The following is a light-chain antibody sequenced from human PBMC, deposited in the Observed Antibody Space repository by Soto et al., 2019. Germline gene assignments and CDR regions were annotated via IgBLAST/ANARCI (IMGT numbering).Light chain of an antibody. CDR1: SRDVGGYNY. Sequence: QSVLTQPASVSGSPGQSIAISCTGTSRDVGGYNYVSWYQQHPGKAPKLMISEFSNRRSGVSNRFSGSKSGNTASLTISGLQAEDEADYYCSSYTSSSTYVFGTGTKLTVL. CDR3: SSYTSSSTYV. J-gene: IGLJ1*01. V-gene: IGLV2-14*01. CDR2: EFS.